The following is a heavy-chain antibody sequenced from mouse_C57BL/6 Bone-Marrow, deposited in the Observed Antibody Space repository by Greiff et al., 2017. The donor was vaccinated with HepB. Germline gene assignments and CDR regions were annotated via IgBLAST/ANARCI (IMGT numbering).Heavy chain of an antibody. CDR1: GFSLTSYG. V-gene: IGHV2-6-1*01. J-gene: IGHJ4*01. Sequence: VKVVESGPGLVAPSQSLSITCTVSGFSLTSYGVHWVRQPPGKGLEWLVVIWSDGSTTYNSALKSRLSISKDNSKSQVFLKMNSLQTDDTAMYYCARQRGIYYGNGAMDYWGQGTSVTVSS. D-gene: IGHD2-1*01. CDR3: ARQRGIYYGNGAMDY. CDR2: IWSDGST.